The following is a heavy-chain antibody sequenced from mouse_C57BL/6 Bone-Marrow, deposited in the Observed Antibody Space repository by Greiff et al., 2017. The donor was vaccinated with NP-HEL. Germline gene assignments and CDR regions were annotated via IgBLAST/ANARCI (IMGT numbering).Heavy chain of an antibody. Sequence: VQLQQSGPELVKPGASVKISCKASGYAFSSSWMNWVKQRPGKGLEWIGRIYPGDGDTNYNGKFKGKATLTAYKSSSTAYMQLSSLTSEDSAVYFCASQSNLNPYWGQGTLVTVSA. CDR2: IYPGDGDT. CDR3: ASQSNLNPY. CDR1: GYAFSSSW. D-gene: IGHD2-5*01. V-gene: IGHV1-82*01. J-gene: IGHJ3*01.